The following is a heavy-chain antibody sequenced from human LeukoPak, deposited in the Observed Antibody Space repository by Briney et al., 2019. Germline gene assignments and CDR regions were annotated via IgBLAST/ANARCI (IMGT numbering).Heavy chain of an antibody. CDR2: INHSGST. CDR1: GGSFSGYY. CDR3: ARARHGRYSRLSYYYYMDV. V-gene: IGHV4-34*01. Sequence: PSETLSLTCAVYGGSFSGYYWSWIRQPPGKGLEWIGEINHSGSTNYNLSLKSRVTISVDTSKNQFSLKLSSVTAADTAVYYCARARHGRYSRLSYYYYMDVWGKGTTVTVSS. J-gene: IGHJ6*03. D-gene: IGHD6-13*01.